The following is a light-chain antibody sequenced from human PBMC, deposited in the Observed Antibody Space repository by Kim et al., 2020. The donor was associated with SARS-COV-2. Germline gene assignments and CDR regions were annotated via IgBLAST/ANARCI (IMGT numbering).Light chain of an antibody. V-gene: IGLV3-21*02. J-gene: IGLJ2*01. CDR3: QVWDIESDHVV. CDR1: NIGRRS. CDR2: DVS. Sequence: SYELTQPRAVSVAPGEPATITCVGSNIGRRSVHWYLQKSGQAPVLVVCDVSDRPSGIPEQFSGSNSGDAATLTSSRAEVRDEGDYYCQVWDIESDHVVFGGGTKRIV.